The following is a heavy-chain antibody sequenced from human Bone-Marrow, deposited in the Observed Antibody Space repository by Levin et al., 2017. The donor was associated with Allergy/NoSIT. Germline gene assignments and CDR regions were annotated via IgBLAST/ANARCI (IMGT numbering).Heavy chain of an antibody. CDR3: AHAKRDSISWYPYSDY. J-gene: IGHJ4*02. V-gene: IGHV2-5*02. D-gene: IGHD6-13*01. CDR2: IYWDDEK. CDR1: GFSVSSYGEG. Sequence: KSSGPTLVKPTQTLTLTCTLSGFSVSSYGEGVGWIRQPPGKALEWLALIYWDDEKRYSTSLKTRLTITKDTSRNQVVLRMSNMDPVDTGTYYCAHAKRDSISWYPYSDYWGQGTLVTVSS.